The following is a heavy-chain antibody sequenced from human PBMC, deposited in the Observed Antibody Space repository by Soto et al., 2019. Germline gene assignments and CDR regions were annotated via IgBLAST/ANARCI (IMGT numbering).Heavy chain of an antibody. D-gene: IGHD2-15*01. CDR2: ISRSGDRT. V-gene: IGHV3-64*02. CDR3: ARARCSSGQCYDFDY. CDR1: GFTFSSYN. Sequence: EVQLVESGEGLVQPGGSLRLSCAASGFTFSSYNIHWIRQAPGKGLEFVSAISRSGDRTYYADSVKGRFTITRDNSKNTVWLQMGSLRAEDMAVYYCARARCSSGQCYDFDYWGGGALVSVSS. J-gene: IGHJ4*02.